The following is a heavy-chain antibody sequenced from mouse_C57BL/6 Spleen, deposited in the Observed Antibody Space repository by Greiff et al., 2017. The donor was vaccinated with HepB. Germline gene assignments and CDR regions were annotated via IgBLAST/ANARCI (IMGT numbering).Heavy chain of an antibody. CDR2: IRLKSDNYAT. V-gene: IGHV6-3*01. J-gene: IGHJ3*01. Sequence: EVKLEESGGGLVQPGGSMKLSCVASGFTFSNYWMNWVRQSPEKGLEWVAQIRLKSDNYATHYAESVKGRFTISRDDSKSSVYLQMNNLRAEDTGIYYCTGPDGYYLFAYWGQGTLVTVSA. D-gene: IGHD2-3*01. CDR1: GFTFSNYW. CDR3: TGPDGYYLFAY.